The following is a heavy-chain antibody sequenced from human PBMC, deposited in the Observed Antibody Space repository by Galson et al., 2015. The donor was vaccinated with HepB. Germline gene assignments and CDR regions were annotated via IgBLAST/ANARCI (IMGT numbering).Heavy chain of an antibody. CDR2: IYPGDSDT. CDR3: ARRITPSPGTYYFDS. J-gene: IGHJ4*02. Sequence: QSGAEVKKPGESLKISCKGSGYNFANYWIGWVRQMPGKGLEWVGIIYPGDSDTRYSPSFQGQVTISADKSISTAYLQWSSLKASDIAMFYCARRITPSPGTYYFDSWGQGTLVTVSS. D-gene: IGHD6-13*01. V-gene: IGHV5-51*01. CDR1: GYNFANYW.